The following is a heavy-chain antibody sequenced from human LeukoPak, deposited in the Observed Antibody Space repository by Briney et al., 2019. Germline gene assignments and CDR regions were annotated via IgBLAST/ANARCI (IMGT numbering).Heavy chain of an antibody. D-gene: IGHD2-21*01. V-gene: IGHV3-20*04. CDR3: ARIMDLIGVHFDF. CDR2: INWNGGST. Sequence: SGGSLRLSCAASGFTFDDYGMSWVRQAPGKGLEWVSAINWNGGSTGYLDSVKGRFTISRDNAKNSLYLQMNSLRAEDTAMYYCARIMDLIGVHFDFWGQGTLVTVSS. J-gene: IGHJ4*02. CDR1: GFTFDDYG.